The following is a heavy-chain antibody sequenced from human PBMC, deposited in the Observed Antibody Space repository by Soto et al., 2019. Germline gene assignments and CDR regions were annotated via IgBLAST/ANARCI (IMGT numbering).Heavy chain of an antibody. Sequence: EFQVMQSGGGFVQPGGSLRLACAASGFPFSATNMSWVRQAPGKGLEWVSTIDGGGETTYYADSVRGRFTISRDNSKNTVYLQMDGLIVDDTAFYYCAKNSGWFNTWGQGDLVIVSS. CDR1: GFPFSATN. CDR3: AKNSGWFNT. CDR2: IDGGGETT. V-gene: IGHV3-23*01. J-gene: IGHJ5*02. D-gene: IGHD3-10*01.